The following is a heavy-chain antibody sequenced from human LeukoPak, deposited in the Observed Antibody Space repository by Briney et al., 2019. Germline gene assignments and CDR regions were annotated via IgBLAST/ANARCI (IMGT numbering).Heavy chain of an antibody. D-gene: IGHD5-18*01. J-gene: IGHJ4*02. CDR3: ARGPFRTAMASRDFDY. V-gene: IGHV1-2*02. Sequence: ASVKVSCKASGYTFTGYYMHWVRQAPGQGLEWMGWINPNSGGTNYAQKFQGRVTMTRDTSISTAYMELSGLRSDDTAVYYCARGPFRTAMASRDFDYWGQGTLVTVSS. CDR1: GYTFTGYY. CDR2: INPNSGGT.